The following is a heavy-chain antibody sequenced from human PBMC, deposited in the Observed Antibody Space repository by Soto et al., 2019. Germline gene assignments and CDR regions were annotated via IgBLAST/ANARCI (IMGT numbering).Heavy chain of an antibody. D-gene: IGHD3-10*01. CDR2: ISSSSSTI. J-gene: IGHJ4*02. CDR1: GFTFSSYS. V-gene: IGHV3-48*02. CDR3: AREHPYYYGSGSYLDY. Sequence: EVQLVESGGGLVQPGGSLRLSCAASGFTFSSYSMNWVRQAPGKGLEWVSYISSSSSTIYYADSVKGRFTISRDNAKNSLYLRMNSLRDEDTAVYYCAREHPYYYGSGSYLDYWGQGTLVTVSS.